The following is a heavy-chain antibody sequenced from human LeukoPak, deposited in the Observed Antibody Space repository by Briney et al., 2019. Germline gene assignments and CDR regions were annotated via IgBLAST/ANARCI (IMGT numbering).Heavy chain of an antibody. Sequence: ASVKVSCKASGYTFTGYYMLWVRQAPGRGLEWMGWINPNSGDTNYSQKFQGRDTMTRDTSINTVYMELSSLRYDDTAVYYCAKECLLDYGDYLTQVGFDIWGQGTMVTVSS. J-gene: IGHJ3*02. CDR2: INPNSGDT. CDR3: AKECLLDYGDYLTQVGFDI. V-gene: IGHV1-2*02. CDR1: GYTFTGYY. D-gene: IGHD4-17*01.